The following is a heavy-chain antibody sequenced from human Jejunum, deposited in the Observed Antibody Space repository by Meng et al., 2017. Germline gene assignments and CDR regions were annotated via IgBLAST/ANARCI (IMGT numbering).Heavy chain of an antibody. D-gene: IGHD3-10*01. J-gene: IGHJ4*02. V-gene: IGHV4-39*01. CDR2: ISYSGST. Sequence: QVQLQESGAGLVKASETLSLTCTVSGGSISGSYDYWGWIRQPPGKGLDWTGTISYSGSTYYNPSLTSRVTISMDTSKNQFSLKLSSVTAADTAVYHCARHFSGSGTWFFDSWGQGALVTVSS. CDR1: GGSISGSYDY. CDR3: ARHFSGSGTWFFDS.